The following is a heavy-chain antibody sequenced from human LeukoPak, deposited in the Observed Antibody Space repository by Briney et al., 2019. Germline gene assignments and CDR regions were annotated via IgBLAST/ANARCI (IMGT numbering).Heavy chain of an antibody. CDR2: ISGSGGST. D-gene: IGHD2-21*01. V-gene: IGHV3-23*01. CDR1: GFTFSSNA. Sequence: PGGSLRLSWAAAGFTFSSNAMSWVSQAPGKGLEWVSAISGSGGSTYYADSVKGRFTISRDNSKNTLYLQMNSLRAEDTAVYYCAKGRGVVAPFDYWGQGTLVTVSS. J-gene: IGHJ4*02. CDR3: AKGRGVVAPFDY.